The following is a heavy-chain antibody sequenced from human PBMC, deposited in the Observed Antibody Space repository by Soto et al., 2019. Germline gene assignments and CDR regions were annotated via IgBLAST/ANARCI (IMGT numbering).Heavy chain of an antibody. CDR3: ASNYGDTLGYYGMDV. CDR2: ISAYNGNT. CDR1: GYTFTSYG. D-gene: IGHD4-17*01. Sequence: QVQLVQSGAEVKKPGASVKVSCKASGYTFTSYGISWVRQAPGQGLEWMGWISAYNGNTNYAQKLQGRVTMPTDTSTSTAYMELRSLRSDDTAVYYCASNYGDTLGYYGMDVWGQGTTVTVSS. V-gene: IGHV1-18*01. J-gene: IGHJ6*02.